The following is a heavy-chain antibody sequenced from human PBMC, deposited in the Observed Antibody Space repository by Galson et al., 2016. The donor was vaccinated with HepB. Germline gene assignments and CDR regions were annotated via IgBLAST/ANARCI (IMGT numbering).Heavy chain of an antibody. CDR1: GASISSTDW. CDR3: ARFWNGNYFDY. V-gene: IGHV4-4*02. CDR2: VYQNGNT. Sequence: SETLSLTCAVSGASISSTDWWSWVRQPPGKGLEWIGEVYQNGNTNYKPSLNSRVTISVDKSKNQLSLRLSSGTAADTAVYYCARFWNGNYFDYWGQGTLVTVSS. D-gene: IGHD3-3*01. J-gene: IGHJ4*02.